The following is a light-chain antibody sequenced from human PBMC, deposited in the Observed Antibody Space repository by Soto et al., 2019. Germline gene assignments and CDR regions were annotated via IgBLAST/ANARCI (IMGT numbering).Light chain of an antibody. J-gene: IGKJ3*01. CDR3: QNYDSAPFT. CDR2: ADS. V-gene: IGKV1-27*01. Sequence: DMQMTQSPASLSASVGDRVTITCRASQGISNYLAWYQQKPGKVPKLLIYADSILQSGVPPRFSGSGSGTDFTLTISSLQPEDVATYYCQNYDSAPFTFGPGTKVDL. CDR1: QGISNY.